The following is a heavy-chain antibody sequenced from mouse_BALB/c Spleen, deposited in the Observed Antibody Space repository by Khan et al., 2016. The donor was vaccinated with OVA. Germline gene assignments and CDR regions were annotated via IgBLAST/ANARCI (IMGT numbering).Heavy chain of an antibody. CDR2: IWGDGST. D-gene: IGHD1-2*01. V-gene: IGHV2-6-7*01. J-gene: IGHJ3*01. CDR1: GFSLTGFG. Sequence: VQLQQSGPGLVAPSQSLSITCTVSGFSLTGFGINWVRQPPGKGLEWLGMIWGDGSTDYNSALKSRLSISKDNSKSQVSLKMNSLQTDDTARYYCARELRLGGFAYWGKGTLVTVSA. CDR3: ARELRLGGFAY.